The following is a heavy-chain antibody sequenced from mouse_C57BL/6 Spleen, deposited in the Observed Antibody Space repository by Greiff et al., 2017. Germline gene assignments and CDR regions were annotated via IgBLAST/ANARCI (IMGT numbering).Heavy chain of an antibody. D-gene: IGHD2-4*01. V-gene: IGHV3-6*01. CDR3: AREGYDYSAWFAY. J-gene: IGHJ3*01. CDR2: ISYDGSN. CDR1: GYSITSGYY. Sequence: EVQRVESGPGLVKPSQSLSLTCSVTGYSITSGYYWNWIRQFPGNKLEWMGYISYDGSNNYNPSLKNRISITRDTSKNQFFLKLNTVTTEDTATYYCAREGYDYSAWFAYWGQGTLVTVSA.